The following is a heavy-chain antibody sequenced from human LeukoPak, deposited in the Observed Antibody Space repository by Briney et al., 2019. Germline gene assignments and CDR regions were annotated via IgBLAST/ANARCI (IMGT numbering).Heavy chain of an antibody. Sequence: QSGGSLRLSCVASGFTFSSYAMTWVRQAPGKGLEWVSVVSGSGDTTFYADSVKGRFTISRDNSKNTLYLQMTSLSAEDTAVYYCAKERAFCGGDCYSLSDYWGQGTLVTVSS. CDR1: GFTFSSYA. J-gene: IGHJ4*02. V-gene: IGHV3-23*01. CDR3: AKERAFCGGDCYSLSDY. D-gene: IGHD2-21*02. CDR2: VSGSGDTT.